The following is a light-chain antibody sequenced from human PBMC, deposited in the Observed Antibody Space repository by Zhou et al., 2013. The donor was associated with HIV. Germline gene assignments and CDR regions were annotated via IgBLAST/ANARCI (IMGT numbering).Light chain of an antibody. Sequence: EIVLTQSPGTLSLSPGERATLSCRASQSVSSSNLAWYQQMPGQAPRLLIYGASTRATGVPDRFTGSRSGTDFTLTISSLEPQDLAVYYCLNYSFSPWSFGQGTKVEIK. CDR3: LNYSFSPWS. CDR2: GAS. V-gene: IGKV3-20*01. CDR1: QSVSSSN. J-gene: IGKJ1*01.